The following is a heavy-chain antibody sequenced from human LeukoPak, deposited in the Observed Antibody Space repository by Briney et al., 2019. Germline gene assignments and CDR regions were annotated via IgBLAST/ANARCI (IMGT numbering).Heavy chain of an antibody. J-gene: IGHJ4*02. V-gene: IGHV4-30-2*01. D-gene: IGHD1-14*01. CDR1: GGSISSGGYS. Sequence: SETLSLTCAVSGGSISSGGYSWSWIRQPPGKGLEWIGYIYHSGSTYYNPSLKSRVTISVDRSKNQFSLKLSSVTAADTAVYYCARGIYRDPYYFDYWGQGTLVTVSS. CDR3: ARGIYRDPYYFDY. CDR2: IYHSGST.